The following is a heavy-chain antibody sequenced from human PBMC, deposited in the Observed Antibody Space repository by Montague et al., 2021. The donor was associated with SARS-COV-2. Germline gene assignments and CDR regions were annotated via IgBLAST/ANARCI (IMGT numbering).Heavy chain of an antibody. D-gene: IGHD3-22*01. CDR1: GGSISSGGYY. CDR3: ARDSGYYDSSGYSYDAFDI. Sequence: TLSLTCTVSGGSISSGGYYWSWIRQHPRKGLEWIGYIYHTGSTHYNPSLKSRVTISKETSKNHFSLNLSSVTAADSAVYYCARDSGYYDSSGYSYDAFDIWGQGTKVTVSS. V-gene: IGHV4-31*03. CDR2: IYHTGST. J-gene: IGHJ3*02.